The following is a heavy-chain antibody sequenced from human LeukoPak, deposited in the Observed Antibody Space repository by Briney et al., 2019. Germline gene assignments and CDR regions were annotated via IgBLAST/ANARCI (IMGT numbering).Heavy chain of an antibody. CDR2: IYYSGST. V-gene: IGHV4-39*01. CDR3: VKSGGYGLIDY. Sequence: PSETLSLTCTVSGGSISSSSYYWGWIRQPPGKGLEWIGSIYYSGSTYYNPSLKSRVTISIDTSKNQFSLRLNSVTAADTAMYYCVKSGGYGLIDYWGQGTLVTVSS. CDR1: GGSISSSSYY. D-gene: IGHD1-26*01. J-gene: IGHJ4*02.